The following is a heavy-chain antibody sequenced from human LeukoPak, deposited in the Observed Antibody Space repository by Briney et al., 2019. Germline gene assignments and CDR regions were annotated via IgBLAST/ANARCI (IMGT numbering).Heavy chain of an antibody. Sequence: GASVKVSCKASGYTFTSYYMLWVRQAPGQGLEWMGIINPSGGSTSYAQKFQGRVTMTRDTSTSTVYMELSSLRSEDTAVYYCARDKNPTYHYDSSGYLNYFDYWGQGTLVTVSS. CDR1: GYTFTSYY. CDR3: ARDKNPTYHYDSSGYLNYFDY. J-gene: IGHJ4*02. CDR2: INPSGGST. D-gene: IGHD3-22*01. V-gene: IGHV1-46*01.